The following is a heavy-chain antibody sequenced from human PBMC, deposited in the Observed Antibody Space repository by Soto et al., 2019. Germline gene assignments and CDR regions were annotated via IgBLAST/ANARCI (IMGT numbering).Heavy chain of an antibody. V-gene: IGHV3-74*01. CDR1: GFEFNIHW. CDR2: INADGSST. D-gene: IGHD4-4*01. CDR3: ATRNQLQGRASPLDS. Sequence: GSLRLSCAASGFEFNIHWMYWVRQGPGKGLEWVSHINADGSSTNYADSVKGRFVISRDNAKKRVYLQMNSLRAEDTAVYYCATRNQLQGRASPLDSWGQG. J-gene: IGHJ4*02.